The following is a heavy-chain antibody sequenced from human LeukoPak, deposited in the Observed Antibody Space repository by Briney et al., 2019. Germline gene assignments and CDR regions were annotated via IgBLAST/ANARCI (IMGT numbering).Heavy chain of an antibody. V-gene: IGHV3-7*03. CDR1: GFTFDNAW. CDR3: AKQLRVYYYMDV. J-gene: IGHJ6*03. CDR2: IKQDESEK. D-gene: IGHD1-1*01. Sequence: GGSLRLSCAASGFTFDNAWMNWVRQAPGKGLEWVANIKQDESEKYYVDSVKGRFTISRDDSKNTLYLQMNSLRAEDTAVYYCAKQLRVYYYMDVWGKGTTVTVSS.